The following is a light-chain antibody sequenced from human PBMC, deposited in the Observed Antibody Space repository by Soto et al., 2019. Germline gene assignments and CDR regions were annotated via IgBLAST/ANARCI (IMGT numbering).Light chain of an antibody. CDR1: ISDVGGYRY. CDR3: SSYTFSSTLFV. CDR2: DVN. Sequence: QSALTQPASVSGSPGRSITISCTAIISDVGGYRYVSWYQQRPGQAPKVVIYDVNNRPSGDSSRFSASKSGITAALPISGPQADDEADDYCSSYTFSSTLFVFGTGTKVTVL. J-gene: IGLJ1*01. V-gene: IGLV2-14*01.